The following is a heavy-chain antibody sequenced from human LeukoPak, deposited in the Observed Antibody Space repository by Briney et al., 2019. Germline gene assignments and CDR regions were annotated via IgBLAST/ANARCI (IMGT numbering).Heavy chain of an antibody. D-gene: IGHD3-22*01. CDR2: IYYSEST. V-gene: IGHV4-34*11. CDR3: VRDRYDSDGYYSQDYYYGVDV. CDR1: GGSFSGYY. Sequence: SETLSLTCAVYGGSFSGYYWSWIRQPPGKGLEWIGSIYYSESTHYNPSLKSRVTMSVDRSKNHFSLNLTSVTAADTAVYYCVRDRYDSDGYYSQDYYYGVDVWGQGTTVTVSS. J-gene: IGHJ6*02.